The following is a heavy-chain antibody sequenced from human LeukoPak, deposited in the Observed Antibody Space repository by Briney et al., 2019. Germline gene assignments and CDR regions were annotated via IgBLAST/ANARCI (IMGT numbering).Heavy chain of an antibody. J-gene: IGHJ4*02. V-gene: IGHV3-48*04. CDR2: ISSSSITI. CDR1: GFTFSSYS. D-gene: IGHD5-18*01. CDR3: ARGPVYSYGYFFDY. Sequence: GGSLRLSCAASGFTFSSYSLNWVRQAPGKGLEWVSFISSSSITIYYADSVKGRFTISRDNAKNSLYLQMNSLRAEDTAVYYCARGPVYSYGYFFDYWGQGTLVTVSS.